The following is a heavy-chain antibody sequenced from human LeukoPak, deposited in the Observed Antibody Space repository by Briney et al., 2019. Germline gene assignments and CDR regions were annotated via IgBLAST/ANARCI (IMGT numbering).Heavy chain of an antibody. J-gene: IGHJ4*02. V-gene: IGHV3-15*01. CDR2: IKSKTDGGTI. CDR1: GFTFSNAW. CDR3: TTGMDCGGDCYDDY. D-gene: IGHD2-21*02. Sequence: GGSLRLSCAASGFTFSNAWMSWVRQAPGQGLEWVGRIKSKTDGGTIDYAAPVKGRFIISRDDSKNTLYLQVNSLKIEDTAVYYCTTGMDCGGDCYDDYWGQGTLVTVSS.